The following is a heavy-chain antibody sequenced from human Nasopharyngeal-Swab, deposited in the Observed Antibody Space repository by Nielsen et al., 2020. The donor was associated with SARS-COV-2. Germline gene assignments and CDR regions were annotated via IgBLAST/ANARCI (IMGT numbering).Heavy chain of an antibody. V-gene: IGHV3-53*01. CDR2: LKSGGGT. CDR3: ARVRQSGAYFPFDS. D-gene: IGHD1-26*01. Sequence: GGSLRLSCVASGFTVSSNFVSWVRQAPGKGLEWVSPLKSGGGTFYADSVRGRFTIPRDNSRNTVYLQMNSLRAEDTAVYYCARVRQSGAYFPFDSWGLGTLVTVSS. CDR1: GFTVSSNF. J-gene: IGHJ4*02.